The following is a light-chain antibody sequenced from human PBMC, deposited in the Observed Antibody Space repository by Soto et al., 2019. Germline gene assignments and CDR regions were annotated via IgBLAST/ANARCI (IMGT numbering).Light chain of an antibody. J-gene: IGKJ1*01. CDR2: AAS. CDR3: QQYGASPPT. CDR1: QSVSSNF. Sequence: EIVLTQSPGTLSLSPGERATLSCKASQSVSSNFLAWYQRKPGQAPRLLIHAASYRATGIPYRFSGSGSGTDFTLTITRLEPEDFAVYYCQQYGASPPTFGQGTKVEI. V-gene: IGKV3-20*01.